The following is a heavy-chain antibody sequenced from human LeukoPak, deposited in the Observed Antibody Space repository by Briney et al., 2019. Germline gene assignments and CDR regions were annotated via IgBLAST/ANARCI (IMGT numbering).Heavy chain of an antibody. D-gene: IGHD6-13*01. Sequence: RSSETLSLTCTVSGGSISSGSYYWSWIRQPAGKGLEWIGRIYTSGSTNYNPSLKSRVTMSVDTSENQFSLKLSSVTAADTAVYYCARDLGIAAAGTFLRAFDPWGQGTLVTVSS. J-gene: IGHJ5*02. CDR2: IYTSGST. V-gene: IGHV4-61*02. CDR1: GGSISSGSYY. CDR3: ARDLGIAAAGTFLRAFDP.